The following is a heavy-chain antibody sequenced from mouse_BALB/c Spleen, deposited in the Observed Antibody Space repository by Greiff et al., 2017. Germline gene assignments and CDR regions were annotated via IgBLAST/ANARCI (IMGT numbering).Heavy chain of an antibody. Sequence: EVKLEESGGGLVQPGGSLKLSCAASGFTFSSYTMSWVRQTPEKRLEWVAYISNGGGSTYYPDTVKGRFTISRDNAKNTLYLQMSSLKSEDTAMYYCASSVWYYFDYWGQGTTLTVSS. D-gene: IGHD2-10*02. CDR3: ASSVWYYFDY. V-gene: IGHV5-12-2*01. CDR1: GFTFSSYT. J-gene: IGHJ2*01. CDR2: ISNGGGST.